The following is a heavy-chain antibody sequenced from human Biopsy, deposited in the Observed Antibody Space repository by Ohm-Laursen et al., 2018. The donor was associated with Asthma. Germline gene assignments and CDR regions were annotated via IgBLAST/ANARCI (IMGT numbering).Heavy chain of an antibody. Sequence: GSSVKVSCKASGGTLNNYAISWVRQAPRQGLEWMGGLIPVLGTADYAPMFEGRVTITADESTSTAYLELTSLRFEDTAVYYCARGYSGTDRIVYYYSGMEVWGQGTTATVSS. CDR1: GGTLNNYA. CDR2: LIPVLGTA. CDR3: ARGYSGTDRIVYYYSGMEV. V-gene: IGHV1-69*01. D-gene: IGHD5-12*01. J-gene: IGHJ6*02.